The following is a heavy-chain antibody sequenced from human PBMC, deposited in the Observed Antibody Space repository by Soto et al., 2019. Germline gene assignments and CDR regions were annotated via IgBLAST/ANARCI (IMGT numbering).Heavy chain of an antibody. CDR1: GFTFSNYG. CDR3: ARVQGRWYGSGSYQGMDV. D-gene: IGHD3-10*01. J-gene: IGHJ6*02. Sequence: PGGSLRLSCAASGFTFSNYGMHWVRQAPGKGLEWVAVIWYDGSNEYYADSVKGRFTISRDNSKNTLYLQMNTLSGEDTAVYYCARVQGRWYGSGSYQGMDVWGQGTTVTVSS. V-gene: IGHV3-33*01. CDR2: IWYDGSNE.